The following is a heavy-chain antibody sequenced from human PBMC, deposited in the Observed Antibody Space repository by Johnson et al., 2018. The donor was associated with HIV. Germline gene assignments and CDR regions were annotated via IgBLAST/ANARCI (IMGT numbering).Heavy chain of an antibody. Sequence: VQLVESRGGLVQPGGSLRLSCAASGFTFSSYWMSWVRQAPGKGLEWVANIKQDGSEKYYVDSVKGRFTISRDNAKNSLYLKMNSLRAEDTALYYCARRGGSGWSAFEIWGKGTIVTVSS. CDR2: IKQDGSEK. D-gene: IGHD6-19*01. J-gene: IGHJ3*02. CDR3: ARRGGSGWSAFEI. CDR1: GFTFSSYW. V-gene: IGHV3-7*05.